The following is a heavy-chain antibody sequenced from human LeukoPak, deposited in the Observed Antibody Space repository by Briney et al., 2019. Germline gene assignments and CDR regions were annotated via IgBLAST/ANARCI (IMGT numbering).Heavy chain of an antibody. CDR3: VRDGIRDIPGVITIRYDY. D-gene: IGHD3-10*01. Sequence: GGSLRLSCEVSGISVRGSYMSWVRQAPGKGLEWVSTIKEDGSDKYYVVSVRGRFTISRDNAENSLYLQMNSLTAEDTALYYCVRDGIRDIPGVITIRYDYWGQGTLVTVSS. V-gene: IGHV3-7*05. CDR1: GISVRGSY. CDR2: IKEDGSDK. J-gene: IGHJ4*02.